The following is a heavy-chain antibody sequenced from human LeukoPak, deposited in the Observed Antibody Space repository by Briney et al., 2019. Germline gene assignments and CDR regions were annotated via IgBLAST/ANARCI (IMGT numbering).Heavy chain of an antibody. D-gene: IGHD3-10*01. CDR3: ARDSGTTGEVKFDP. CDR1: GGSINSY. Sequence: SETLSLTCTVSGGSINSYWSWIRQPAGKGLEWIGRISGSGTITYNPALQSRLSISIDTSKDQFSLKLMSVTAADTAVYYCARDSGTTGEVKFDPWGQGTLVTVSS. J-gene: IGHJ5*02. CDR2: ISGSGTI. V-gene: IGHV4-4*07.